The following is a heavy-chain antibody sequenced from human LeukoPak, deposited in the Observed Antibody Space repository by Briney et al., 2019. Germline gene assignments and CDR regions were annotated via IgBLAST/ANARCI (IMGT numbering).Heavy chain of an antibody. CDR2: MNPNSGNT. CDR3: ASYYYDSSGYYVDY. D-gene: IGHD3-22*01. V-gene: IGHV1-8*01. CDR1: GYTFTSYD. J-gene: IGHJ4*02. Sequence: ASVKVSCKASGYTFTSYDINWVRQATGQGLEWMGWMNPNSGNTGYAQEFQGRVTMTRNTSISTAYMELSSLRSEDTAVYYCASYYYDSSGYYVDYWGQGTLVTVSS.